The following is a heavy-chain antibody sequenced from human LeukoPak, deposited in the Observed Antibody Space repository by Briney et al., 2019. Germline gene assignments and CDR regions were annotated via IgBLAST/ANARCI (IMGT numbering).Heavy chain of an antibody. V-gene: IGHV7-4-1*02. Sequence: ASVKVSCKASGYTFTSYAMNWVRQAPGQGLEWMGWINTNTGNPTYAQGFTGRFVLSLDTSVSTAYLQISSLKAEDTAVYYCARGYYDILTGYYTDRFDPWGQGTLVTVSS. CDR3: ARGYYDILTGYYTDRFDP. CDR1: GYTFTSYA. D-gene: IGHD3-9*01. CDR2: INTNTGNP. J-gene: IGHJ5*02.